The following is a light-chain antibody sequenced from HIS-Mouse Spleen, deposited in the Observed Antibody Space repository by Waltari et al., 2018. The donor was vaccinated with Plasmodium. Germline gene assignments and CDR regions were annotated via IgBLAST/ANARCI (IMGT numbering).Light chain of an antibody. J-gene: IGKJ2*01. V-gene: IGKV1-5*03. CDR1: QSISSW. Sequence: DIQMTQSPSTLSASVGDSFTITCRASQSISSWLAWYQQKPGKRPKLLIYKASSLESGVPSRFSGSGSGTEFTLTISSLQPDDFATYYCQQYNSYSYTFGQGTKLEIK. CDR2: KAS. CDR3: QQYNSYSYT.